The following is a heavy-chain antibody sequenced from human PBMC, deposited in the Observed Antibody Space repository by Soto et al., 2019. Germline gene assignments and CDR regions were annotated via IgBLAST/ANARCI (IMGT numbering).Heavy chain of an antibody. D-gene: IGHD3-3*02. CDR3: IYRRASWDYHGLDV. Sequence: QFTLKESGPTVVNPTEPLTLTCTFSGFSLTTGGVGVGWIRQPPGRSPEWLAVSYWNDDRRHSPSLEHRLTITKDTYKNQVVLTMTNMDPVDTATYYCIYRRASWDYHGLDVWGQGIPVTVSS. CDR1: GFSLTTGGVG. J-gene: IGHJ6*02. V-gene: IGHV2-5*01. CDR2: SYWNDDR.